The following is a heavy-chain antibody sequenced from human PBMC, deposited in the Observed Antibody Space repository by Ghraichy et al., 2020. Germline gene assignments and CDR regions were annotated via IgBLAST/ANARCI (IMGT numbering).Heavy chain of an antibody. J-gene: IGHJ4*02. CDR3: ARETHSGYDAYYFDY. CDR1: GRSISSYY. V-gene: IGHV4-59*01. CDR2: IYYSGST. D-gene: IGHD5-12*01. Sequence: SETLSLTCTVSGRSISSYYWSWIRQPPGKGMEWIGYIYYSGSTNYNPSLKRRVTISVDTSKNQFSLKLSSVTAADTPVYYCARETHSGYDAYYFDYWGQGTLVTVSS.